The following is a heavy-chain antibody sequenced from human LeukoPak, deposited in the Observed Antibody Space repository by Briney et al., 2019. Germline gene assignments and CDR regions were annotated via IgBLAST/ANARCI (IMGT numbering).Heavy chain of an antibody. J-gene: IGHJ5*02. CDR3: ARYHSSGYAWFDP. D-gene: IGHD3-22*01. V-gene: IGHV4-39*07. Sequence: SETLSLTCTVSGGTLPSGDFYWGWIRQPPGKGLEWIGSIYSNAFLYYNPSLKGRVTISVDTSKNQFSLKLSSVTAADTAVYYCARYHSSGYAWFDPWGQGALVTVSS. CDR1: GGTLPSGDFY. CDR2: IYSNAFL.